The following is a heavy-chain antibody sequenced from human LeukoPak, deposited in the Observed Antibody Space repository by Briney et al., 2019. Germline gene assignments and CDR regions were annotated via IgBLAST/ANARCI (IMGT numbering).Heavy chain of an antibody. CDR2: ISGSGGST. Sequence: GGSLRLSCAASGFTFSDYYMSWIRQAPGKGLEWVSAISGSGGSTFYADPVRGRFTISRDNSNNTLNLQLNSLRAEDTAVYYCARARTITRDALDIWGPGTKVTVSS. D-gene: IGHD3-10*01. V-gene: IGHV3-23*01. CDR3: ARARTITRDALDI. J-gene: IGHJ3*02. CDR1: GFTFSDYY.